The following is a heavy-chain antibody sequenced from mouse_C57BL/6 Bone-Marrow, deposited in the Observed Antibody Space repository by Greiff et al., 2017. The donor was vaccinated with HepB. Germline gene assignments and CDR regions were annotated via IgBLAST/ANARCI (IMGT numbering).Heavy chain of an antibody. CDR2: ISSGSSTN. D-gene: IGHD4-1*01. CDR1: GFTFSDYG. Sequence: DVKLVESGGGLVKPGGSLKLSCAASGFTFSDYGMHWVRQAPEKGLEWVAYISSGSSTNYYADTVKGRFTISRDNAKNTLFLQMTRLRSEDTAMYYCAGKSWAFDYWGQGTTLTVSS. J-gene: IGHJ2*01. CDR3: AGKSWAFDY. V-gene: IGHV5-17*01.